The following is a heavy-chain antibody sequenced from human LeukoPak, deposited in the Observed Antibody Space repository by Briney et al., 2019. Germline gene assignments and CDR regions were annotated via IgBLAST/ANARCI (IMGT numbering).Heavy chain of an antibody. D-gene: IGHD6-19*01. V-gene: IGHV1-46*01. CDR2: INPIGGST. J-gene: IGHJ5*02. Sequence: ASVKVSCKASGYTFTSYYMHWVRQAPGQGLEWMGIINPIGGSTSYAQKFQGRVTMTRDTSTSTVYMELSSLRSEDTAVYYCARDYKQWLVDPWGQGTLVTVAS. CDR1: GYTFTSYY. CDR3: ARDYKQWLVDP.